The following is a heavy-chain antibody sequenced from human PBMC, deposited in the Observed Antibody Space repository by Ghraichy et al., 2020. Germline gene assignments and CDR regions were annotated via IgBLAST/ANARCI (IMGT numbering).Heavy chain of an antibody. CDR2: INHSGST. CDR3: ARASRYCSSTSCTRAYYYYMDV. V-gene: IGHV4-34*01. CDR1: GGSFSGYY. D-gene: IGHD2-2*01. Sequence: SQTLSLTCAVYGGSFSGYYWSWIRQPPGKGLEWIGEINHSGSTNYNPSLKSRVTISVDTSKNQFSLKLSSVTAADTAVYYCARASRYCSSTSCTRAYYYYMDVWGKGTTVTVSS. J-gene: IGHJ6*03.